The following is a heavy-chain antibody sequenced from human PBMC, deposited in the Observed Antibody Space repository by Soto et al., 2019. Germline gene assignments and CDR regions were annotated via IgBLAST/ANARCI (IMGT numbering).Heavy chain of an antibody. CDR2: ISHSGST. CDR1: GGSISSNNW. Sequence: QVQLQESGPGLVKPSGTLSLTCAVSGGSISSNNWWSWVRQFPGKGLEWIGEISHSGSTNYNPSLTSRVTTSVDKSKNQFSLKLSSVTAADTAVYYCASGTVSGAFDIWGQGTMVTVSS. V-gene: IGHV4-4*02. D-gene: IGHD4-17*01. J-gene: IGHJ3*02. CDR3: ASGTVSGAFDI.